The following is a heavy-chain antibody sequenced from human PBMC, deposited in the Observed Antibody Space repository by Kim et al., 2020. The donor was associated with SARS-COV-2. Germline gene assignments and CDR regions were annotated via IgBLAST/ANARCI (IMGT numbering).Heavy chain of an antibody. V-gene: IGHV3-7*01. CDR1: GFTFSSYW. Sequence: GGSLRLSCAASGFTFSSYWMTWVRQAPGKGLEWVANIKQDGSEKYYADSVKGRFTISRDNSKNSGYLQMNSLGADDTAVYYCAREWNSAYWGQGTLVTVSS. D-gene: IGHD1-26*01. CDR3: AREWNSAY. CDR2: IKQDGSEK. J-gene: IGHJ4*02.